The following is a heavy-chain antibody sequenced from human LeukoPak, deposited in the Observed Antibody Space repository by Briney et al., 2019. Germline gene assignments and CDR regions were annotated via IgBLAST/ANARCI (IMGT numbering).Heavy chain of an antibody. D-gene: IGHD3-3*01. CDR1: GGSFSGYY. CDR3: ARKRITIFGVVSNAFDI. V-gene: IGHV4-34*01. CDR2: INHSGST. J-gene: IGHJ3*02. Sequence: PSETLSLTCAVYGGSFSGYYWSWIRQPPGKGLEWIGEINHSGSTNYNPSLKSRVTISVDTSKNQFSLKLSSVTAADTAVYYCARKRITIFGVVSNAFDIWGQGTMVTVSS.